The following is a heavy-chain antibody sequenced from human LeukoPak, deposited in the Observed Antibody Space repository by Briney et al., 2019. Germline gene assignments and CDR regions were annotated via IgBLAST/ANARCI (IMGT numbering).Heavy chain of an antibody. CDR2: IYHSGST. CDR3: ARDLPPEVVVPATQRGHGYNWNYGYFDY. D-gene: IGHD1-7*01. J-gene: IGHJ4*02. CDR1: GYSISSGYY. Sequence: PSETLSLTCTVSGYSISSGYYWGWIRQPPGKGLEWIGSIYHSGSTYYNPSLKSRVTISVDTSKNQFSLKLSSVTAADTAVYYCARDLPPEVVVPATQRGHGYNWNYGYFDYWGQGTLVTVSS. V-gene: IGHV4-38-2*02.